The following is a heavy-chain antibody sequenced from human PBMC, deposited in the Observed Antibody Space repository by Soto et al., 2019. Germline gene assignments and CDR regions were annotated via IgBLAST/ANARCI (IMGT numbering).Heavy chain of an antibody. CDR2: ISGSDGRT. V-gene: IGHV3-23*01. D-gene: IGHD3-10*01. CDR1: GFTLSIND. Sequence: GGSLRLSCAASGFTLSINDMSWVRQAPGKGLEWVSSISGSDGRTYYADSVKGRFTISRDNSKNTLYLQMSSLRVVDTAVYYCAKYYSASGSNWFDPWGRGTLVTVSS. J-gene: IGHJ5*02. CDR3: AKYYSASGSNWFDP.